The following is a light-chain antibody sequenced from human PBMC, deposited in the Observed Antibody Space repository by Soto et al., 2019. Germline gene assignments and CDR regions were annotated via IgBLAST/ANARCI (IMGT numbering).Light chain of an antibody. CDR2: DVN. J-gene: IGLJ1*01. V-gene: IGLV2-11*01. CDR3: CSHAGSSDV. Sequence: QSALTQPRSVSGSPGQSVTISCTGTSSDVGTYNHVSWYRQHPGKAPKLMIYDVNKRPSGVPDRFSGSKSGNTASLTISGLQAEDEADYYCCSHAGSSDVFGTGTKLT. CDR1: SSDVGTYNH.